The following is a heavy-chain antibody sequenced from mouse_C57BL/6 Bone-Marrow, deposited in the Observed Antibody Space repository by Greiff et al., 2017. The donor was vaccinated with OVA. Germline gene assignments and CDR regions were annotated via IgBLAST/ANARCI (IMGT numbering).Heavy chain of an antibody. CDR1: GFTFSSYA. D-gene: IGHD1-1*01. Sequence: DVKLVESGEGLVKPGGSLKLSCAASGFTFSSYAMSWVRQIPEKRLEWVAYISSGGDYIYYADPVKGRFTLSRDNARNTLYLQMSSLKSEDTAMYYCTRAPLYYYGSSYVGGGYFDVWGTGTTVTVSS. CDR3: TRAPLYYYGSSYVGGGYFDV. CDR2: ISSGGDYI. J-gene: IGHJ1*03. V-gene: IGHV5-9-1*02.